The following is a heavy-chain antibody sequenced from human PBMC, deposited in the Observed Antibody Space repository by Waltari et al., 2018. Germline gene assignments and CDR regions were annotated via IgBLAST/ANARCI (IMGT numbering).Heavy chain of an antibody. J-gene: IGHJ4*02. Sequence: QVQLQESGPGLVNPSGTLSLTCVVSGASISSNYWWSWVRQSPGKGLEWIGQIHPRGRTYSPPSLQSRVSVSLDKSKNQFSLSLYFVSDADTAVYYCAADRGNGLYFDYWGQGTLVTVSS. CDR1: GASISSNYW. CDR3: AADRGNGLYFDY. CDR2: IHPRGRT. V-gene: IGHV4-4*02. D-gene: IGHD2-15*01.